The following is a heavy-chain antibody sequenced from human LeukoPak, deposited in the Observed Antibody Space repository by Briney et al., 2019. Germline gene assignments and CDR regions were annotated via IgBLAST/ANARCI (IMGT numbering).Heavy chain of an antibody. CDR2: VSYNVHT. CDR1: GDSLSCVIRY. V-gene: IGHV4-61*01. D-gene: IGHD6-13*01. CDR3: ARVSLAGTEPYH. Sequence: SETLPHRLTVSGDSLSCVIRYWSWIRQSPGKRLEWIGFVSYNVHTEYNPSLKSRVTLSVDTSTNQFSLRLSSVTAADTAIYFCARVSLAGTEPYHWVQGTLVTVSS. J-gene: IGHJ5*02.